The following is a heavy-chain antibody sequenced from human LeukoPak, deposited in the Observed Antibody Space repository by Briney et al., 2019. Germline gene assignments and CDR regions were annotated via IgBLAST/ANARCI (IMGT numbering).Heavy chain of an antibody. Sequence: ASVKVSCKASGGTFSSYAISWVRQAPGQGLEWMGRIIPILGIANYAQKFQGRVTITADKSTSTAYMELSSLRSEDTAVYYCARVRDCSGYYGSWGQGTLVTVSS. CDR2: IIPILGIA. D-gene: IGHD3-22*01. V-gene: IGHV1-69*04. CDR1: GGTFSSYA. CDR3: ARVRDCSGYYGS. J-gene: IGHJ5*02.